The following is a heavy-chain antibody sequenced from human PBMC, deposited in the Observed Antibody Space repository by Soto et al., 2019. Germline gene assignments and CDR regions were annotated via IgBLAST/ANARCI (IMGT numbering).Heavy chain of an antibody. D-gene: IGHD1-26*01. Sequence: EVQLLESGGGFVQPGGSLRLSCAASGFTFSSYGMSWVRQAPGKGLEWVSSINTSGSRTYHADSVKCRFTISRDNCKSTLYLQMNSLRAEDTAVYYCARARTDQSGTYFPFDYWGQGTLVTVSS. CDR1: GFTFSSYG. CDR3: ARARTDQSGTYFPFDY. J-gene: IGHJ4*02. CDR2: INTSGSRT. V-gene: IGHV3-23*01.